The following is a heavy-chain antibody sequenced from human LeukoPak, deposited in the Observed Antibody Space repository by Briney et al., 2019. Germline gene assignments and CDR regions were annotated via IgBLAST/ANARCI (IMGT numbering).Heavy chain of an antibody. CDR3: ARAITMIDAFDI. CDR2: IYYSGST. Sequence: SETLSLTCTVSGGSISSYYWSWIRQPPGNGLEWIGYIYYSGSTNYNPSLKSRVTISVDTSKNQFSLKLSSVTAADTAVYYCARAITMIDAFDIWGQGTMVTVSS. V-gene: IGHV4-59*01. D-gene: IGHD3-22*01. CDR1: GGSISSYY. J-gene: IGHJ3*02.